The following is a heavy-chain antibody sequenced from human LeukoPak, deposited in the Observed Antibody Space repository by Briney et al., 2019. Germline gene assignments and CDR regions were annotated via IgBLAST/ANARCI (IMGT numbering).Heavy chain of an antibody. V-gene: IGHV3-48*03. CDR3: ASGYCTDGNCYLLDY. J-gene: IGHJ4*02. Sequence: GGSLRLSCAASGFTFSSYEMNWVRQAPGKGLEWVSYISSSGSTIYYADSVKGRFTISRDNAKNSLYLQMNSLRAEDTAVYYCASGYCTDGNCYLLDYWGQGTLVTVSS. CDR2: ISSSGSTI. CDR1: GFTFSSYE. D-gene: IGHD2-15*01.